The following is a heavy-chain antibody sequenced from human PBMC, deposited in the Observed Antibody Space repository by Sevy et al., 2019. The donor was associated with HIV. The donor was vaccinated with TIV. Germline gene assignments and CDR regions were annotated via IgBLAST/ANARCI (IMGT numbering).Heavy chain of an antibody. Sequence: GGSLRLSCAASGFTFSNAWMSWVRQAPGKGLEWVGRIKSKTDGGTTDYAAPVKGRFTISRDDSKNTLYLQMNSLKTEDTAVYYCTTAGMLRYFDWLFHNYYYHYGMDVWGQGTTVTVSS. CDR2: IKSKTDGGTT. CDR1: GFTFSNAW. D-gene: IGHD3-9*01. CDR3: TTAGMLRYFDWLFHNYYYHYGMDV. V-gene: IGHV3-15*01. J-gene: IGHJ6*02.